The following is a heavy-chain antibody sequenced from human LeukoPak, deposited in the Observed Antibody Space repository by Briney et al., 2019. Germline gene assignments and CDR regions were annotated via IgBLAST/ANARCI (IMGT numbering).Heavy chain of an antibody. CDR1: GFTFSSCG. CDR3: AKGSSGYDSAFDY. J-gene: IGHJ4*02. V-gene: IGHV3-30*18. CDR2: ISYDGSNK. Sequence: GGSLRLSCAASGFTFSSCGMHWVRQAPGKGLEWVAVISYDGSNKYYADSVKGRFTISRDNSKNTLYLQMNSLRAEDTAVYYCAKGSSGYDSAFDYWGQGTLVTVSS. D-gene: IGHD5-12*01.